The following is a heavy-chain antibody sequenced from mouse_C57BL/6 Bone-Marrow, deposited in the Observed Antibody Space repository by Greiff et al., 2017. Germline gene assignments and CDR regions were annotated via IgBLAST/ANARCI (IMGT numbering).Heavy chain of an antibody. Sequence: QVQLKESGAELARPGASVKLSCKASGYTFTSYGISWVKQRTGQGLEWIGEIYPRSGNTYYNEKFKGKATLTADKSSSTAYMELRSLTSEDSAVYFCARWGTGGYYCDYWGQGTTLTVSA. CDR3: ARWGTGGYYCDY. J-gene: IGHJ2*01. CDR1: GYTFTSYG. CDR2: IYPRSGNT. D-gene: IGHD4-1*01. V-gene: IGHV1-81*01.